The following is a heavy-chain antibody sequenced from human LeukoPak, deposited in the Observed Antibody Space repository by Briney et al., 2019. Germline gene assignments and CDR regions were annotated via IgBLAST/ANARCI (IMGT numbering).Heavy chain of an antibody. Sequence: GGSLRLSCAASGFTFSSHEMNWVRQAPGKGLEWVSYISSSGSTIYYADSVKGRFTISRDNAKNSLYLQMNSLRAEDTAVYYCARDESSPRAHFDYWGQGTLVTVSS. CDR1: GFTFSSHE. CDR2: ISSSGSTI. V-gene: IGHV3-48*03. J-gene: IGHJ4*02. CDR3: ARDESSPRAHFDY. D-gene: IGHD6-13*01.